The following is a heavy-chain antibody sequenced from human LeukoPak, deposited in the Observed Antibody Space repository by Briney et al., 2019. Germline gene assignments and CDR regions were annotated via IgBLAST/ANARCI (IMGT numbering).Heavy chain of an antibody. Sequence: ASVKVSCKASGYTFTGYYMHWVRQAPGQGLEWMGRINPNSGGTNYAQKFQGRVTMTRDTSISTAYMELSRLRSDDTAAYYCARDAYDYVWGSYRYDYWGQGTLVTVSS. CDR3: ARDAYDYVWGSYRYDY. CDR1: GYTFTGYY. V-gene: IGHV1-2*06. J-gene: IGHJ4*02. CDR2: INPNSGGT. D-gene: IGHD3-16*02.